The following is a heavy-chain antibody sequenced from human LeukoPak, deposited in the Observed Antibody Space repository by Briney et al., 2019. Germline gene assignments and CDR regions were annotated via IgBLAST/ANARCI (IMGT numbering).Heavy chain of an antibody. Sequence: GGSLRLSCAASRLTFNSYWMHWVRQAPGKGLVWVSRINTDGSLTNYADSVKGRFTISRDNSKNTLYLQMNSLRAEDTAVYYCAKDHAISPRIEAPRGIDYWGQGTLVTVSS. V-gene: IGHV3-74*01. D-gene: IGHD6-6*01. CDR2: INTDGSLT. CDR1: RLTFNSYW. J-gene: IGHJ4*02. CDR3: AKDHAISPRIEAPRGIDY.